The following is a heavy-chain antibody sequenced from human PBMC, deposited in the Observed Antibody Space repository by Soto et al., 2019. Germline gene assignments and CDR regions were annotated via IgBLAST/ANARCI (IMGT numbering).Heavy chain of an antibody. Sequence: VQLVQSGAEVKKPGASVKVSCKASGYTFTSYDINWVRQATGQGLEWMGWMNPNSGNTGYAQKFQGRVTITRNNSISKAYMELSSLRSEDTAVYYCASLPGQSSRYSDGYYYMDVWGTGTTVTVSS. V-gene: IGHV1-8*01. J-gene: IGHJ6*03. D-gene: IGHD3-3*01. CDR1: GYTFTSYD. CDR2: MNPNSGNT. CDR3: ASLPGQSSRYSDGYYYMDV.